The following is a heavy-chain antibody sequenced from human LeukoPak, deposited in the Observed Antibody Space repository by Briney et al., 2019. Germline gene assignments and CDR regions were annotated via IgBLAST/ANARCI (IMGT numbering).Heavy chain of an antibody. J-gene: IGHJ4*02. CDR1: GFTFSSYV. Sequence: PGGSLRLSCAASGFTFSSYVMCWVRQAPGKGLEWVSSISDTGGTTYYADSVKGRFSISRDNSKNTLYLQMNSLSAEDTAVYYCVKDFVIRGQGTLVTVSS. V-gene: IGHV3-23*01. CDR2: ISDTGGTT. D-gene: IGHD2/OR15-2a*01. CDR3: VKDFVI.